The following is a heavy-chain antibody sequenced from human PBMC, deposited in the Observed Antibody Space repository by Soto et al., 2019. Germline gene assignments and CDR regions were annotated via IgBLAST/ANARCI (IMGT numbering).Heavy chain of an antibody. CDR2: SNTYKGNT. D-gene: IGHD2-15*01. Sequence: QVQLVQSGAEVKKPGASVKVSCKASGYTFTHYGVSWVRQAPGQGLEWMGWSNTYKGNTNYAQKFQGRVTMTTDTSTSTAYMELRSLRSDDTAIYYCAKVQEKWSKFFDYWGQGTLVTVSS. V-gene: IGHV1-18*01. CDR3: AKVQEKWSKFFDY. J-gene: IGHJ4*02. CDR1: GYTFTHYG.